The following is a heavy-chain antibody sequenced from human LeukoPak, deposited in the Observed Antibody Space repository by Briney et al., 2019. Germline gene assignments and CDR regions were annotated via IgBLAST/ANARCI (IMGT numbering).Heavy chain of an antibody. CDR3: ARAKRNAFDI. CDR1: GFTFSNYA. Sequence: GGSLRLSCAASGFTFSNYAMSWVRQAPGKGLEWVSSISPSGGSTYYTDSVKGRFTISRDNSKNTLYLQMNSLRAEDTAVYYCARAKRNAFDIWGQGTMVTVSS. CDR2: ISPSGGST. J-gene: IGHJ3*02. V-gene: IGHV3-23*01.